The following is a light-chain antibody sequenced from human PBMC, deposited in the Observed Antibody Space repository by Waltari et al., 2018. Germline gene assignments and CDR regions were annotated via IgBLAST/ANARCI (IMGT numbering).Light chain of an antibody. Sequence: ELVLTQSTATLSLSPGDRATLTCRASQSVSSYLGWYQQKPGQAPRLLIHDASNRSPGIPARFSGSGSGTEFTLTISSLEPEDFAVYYCQQRSNWPLTFGGGTKVEIK. J-gene: IGKJ4*01. V-gene: IGKV3-11*01. CDR2: DAS. CDR1: QSVSSY. CDR3: QQRSNWPLT.